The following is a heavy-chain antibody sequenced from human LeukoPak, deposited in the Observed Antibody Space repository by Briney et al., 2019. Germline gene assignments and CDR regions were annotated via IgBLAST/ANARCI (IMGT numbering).Heavy chain of an antibody. CDR3: TTDRLPRYSSSWFDY. D-gene: IGHD6-13*01. J-gene: IGHJ4*02. CDR2: IKSKTDGGTT. CDR1: GFTFSNAW. Sequence: GGSLRLSCAASGFTFSNAWMSWVRQAPGKGLEWVGRIKSKTDGGTTDYAAPVKGRFTISRGDSKNTLYLQMNSLKTEDTAVYYCTTDRLPRYSSSWFDYWGQGTLVTVSS. V-gene: IGHV3-15*01.